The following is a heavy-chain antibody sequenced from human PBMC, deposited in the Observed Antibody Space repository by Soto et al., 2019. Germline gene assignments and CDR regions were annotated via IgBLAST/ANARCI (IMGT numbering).Heavy chain of an antibody. Sequence: VAFGSNARWWARHYTKQGLEWMGGIIPIFGTANYAQKFQGRVTITADESTSTAYMELSSLRSEDTAVYYCARDSIIAAHSGTLDYCGMDVCGQGITVT. J-gene: IGHJ6*02. V-gene: IGHV1-69*01. D-gene: IGHD6-6*01. CDR2: IIPIFGTA. CDR1: VAFGSNA. CDR3: ARDSIIAAHSGTLDYCGMDV.